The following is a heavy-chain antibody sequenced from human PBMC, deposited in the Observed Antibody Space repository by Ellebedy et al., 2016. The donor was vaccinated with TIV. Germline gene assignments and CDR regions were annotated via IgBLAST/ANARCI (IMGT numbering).Heavy chain of an antibody. Sequence: GESLKISCAASGFTFSDYYMNWIRQAPGKGLEWVSYISSNSGSTNYVDSVKGRFTISRDNAENSLYLQMNSLRAEDTAVYYCARAYVPVPGVSFNRADGMDVWGQGTTVTVSS. V-gene: IGHV3-11*06. CDR1: GFTFSDYY. CDR3: ARAYVPVPGVSFNRADGMDV. CDR2: ISSNSGST. D-gene: IGHD6-19*01. J-gene: IGHJ6*02.